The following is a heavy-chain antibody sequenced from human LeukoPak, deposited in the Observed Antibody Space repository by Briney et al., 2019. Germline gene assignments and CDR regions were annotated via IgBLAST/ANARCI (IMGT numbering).Heavy chain of an antibody. J-gene: IGHJ4*02. CDR2: ISAYNGNT. Sequence: ASVKVSCKASGYTFTSYGISWVRQAPGQGLEWMGWISAYNGNTNYAQKFQGRVTMARDTSINTAYMELSRLKSDDTAVYYCASSTGSYSPFDYWGQGTLVTVSS. CDR1: GYTFTSYG. D-gene: IGHD1-26*01. V-gene: IGHV1-18*01. CDR3: ASSTGSYSPFDY.